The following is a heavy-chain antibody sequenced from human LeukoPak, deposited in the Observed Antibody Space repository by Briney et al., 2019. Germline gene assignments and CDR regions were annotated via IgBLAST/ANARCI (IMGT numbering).Heavy chain of an antibody. CDR3: ARRVSGSLYYFDY. CDR1: GGSIGSYY. V-gene: IGHV4-59*08. Sequence: SETLSLTCTVSGGSIGSYYWSWIRQPPGKGLAWIGYIYYSGSTDYNPSLKSRVTISVDTSKNQFSLKLSSVTAADTAVYYCARRVSGSLYYFDYWGQGTLVTVSS. CDR2: IYYSGST. D-gene: IGHD3-10*01. J-gene: IGHJ4*02.